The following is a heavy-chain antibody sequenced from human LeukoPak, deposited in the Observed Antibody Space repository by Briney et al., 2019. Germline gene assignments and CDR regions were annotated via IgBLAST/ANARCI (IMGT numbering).Heavy chain of an antibody. V-gene: IGHV3-48*02. D-gene: IGHD5-24*01. Sequence: PGGSLRLSCAASGFTFSSYSMNWVRQAPGKGLEWVSYISSSSSTIYYADSVKGRFTISRDNPKNSLYLQMNSLRDEDTAVYFCARDSDGYRGTYFDYWGQGTLVTASS. CDR1: GFTFSSYS. J-gene: IGHJ4*02. CDR2: ISSSSSTI. CDR3: ARDSDGYRGTYFDY.